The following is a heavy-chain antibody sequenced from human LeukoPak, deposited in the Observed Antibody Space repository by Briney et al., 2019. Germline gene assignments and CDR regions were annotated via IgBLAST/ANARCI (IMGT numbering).Heavy chain of an antibody. CDR1: GITVSSNY. J-gene: IGHJ4*02. CDR3: ARERGRATVYFDY. CDR2: IYSGGTI. D-gene: IGHD1-26*01. V-gene: IGHV3-53*01. Sequence: QAGGSLRLSCAASGITVSSNYMSWVRQAPGKGLEWVSVIYSGGTIYYADSVKGRFTISRDISKNTLYLQMNSLRAEDTAVYYCARERGRATVYFDYWGQGTLVTVSS.